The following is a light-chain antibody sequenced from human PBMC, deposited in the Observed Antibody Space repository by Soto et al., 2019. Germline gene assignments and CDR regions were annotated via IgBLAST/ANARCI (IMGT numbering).Light chain of an antibody. CDR2: LGS. CDR1: QNLLNSNGYNY. J-gene: IGKJ4*01. Sequence: DIVMTQSPLSLPVTPGEPASISCRSSQNLLNSNGYNYLDWYVQKPGQSPQLLIYLGSSRASGVPDRFSGSGLGTDFTLKISRVEAEDVGVYYCMQALQTPLTFGGGTMVEIK. CDR3: MQALQTPLT. V-gene: IGKV2-28*01.